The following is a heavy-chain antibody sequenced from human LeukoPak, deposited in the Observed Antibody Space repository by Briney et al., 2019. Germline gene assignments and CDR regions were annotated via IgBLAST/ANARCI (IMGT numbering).Heavy chain of an antibody. CDR2: IDPNSGGP. CDR1: GYTFTDYY. D-gene: IGHD6-19*01. V-gene: IGHV1-2*02. J-gene: IGHJ3*01. CDR3: ARDGVAGSSDAFDL. Sequence: ASVKVSFKASGYTFTDYYIHWVRQAPGQGLEWMTYIDPNSGGPHYAQKFQGRVTMTTDTSISTAYMELSWLTSDDTAVYYCARDGVAGSSDAFDLWGQGTMVTVSS.